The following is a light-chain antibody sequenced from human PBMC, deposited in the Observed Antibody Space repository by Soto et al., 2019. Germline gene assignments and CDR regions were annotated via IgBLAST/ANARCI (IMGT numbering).Light chain of an antibody. CDR2: WAS. V-gene: IGKV4-1*01. CDR1: QSVLYSSNNKKY. J-gene: IGKJ3*01. Sequence: EIVMTQSPDSLAVSLGERATINCKSSQSVLYSSNNKKYLAWYQQKPGQPPKLLIYWASTRESGVPDRFSGSWSETDFTLTISSLQAEDVAVYYCQQYYNIPFTFGPGTKVDIK. CDR3: QQYYNIPFT.